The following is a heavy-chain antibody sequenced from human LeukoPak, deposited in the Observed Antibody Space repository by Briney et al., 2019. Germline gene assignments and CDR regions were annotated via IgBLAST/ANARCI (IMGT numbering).Heavy chain of an antibody. Sequence: SETLSLTCTVSGGSISSGSYYWGWIRQPPGKGLEWIGSIYYSGSTYYNPSLKSRITISLDTSKNQFSLKLSSVTAADTAVYYCSRDKTFEVVNYFDYWGQGTLVTVSS. D-gene: IGHD3-3*01. V-gene: IGHV4-39*07. CDR3: SRDKTFEVVNYFDY. J-gene: IGHJ4*02. CDR2: IYYSGST. CDR1: GGSISSGSYY.